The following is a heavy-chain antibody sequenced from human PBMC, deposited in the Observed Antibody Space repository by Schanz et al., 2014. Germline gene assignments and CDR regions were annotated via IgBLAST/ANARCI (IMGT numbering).Heavy chain of an antibody. CDR1: GFPFSDYF. CDR2: IGNGGVTI. Sequence: QVQLVDSGGGLVKPGGSLRLSCTASGFPFSDYFMAWIRQPPGRGLEWVSYIGNGGVTIYYADSVKGRFTISRDNSNKTVDLQMNSLRAEDTALYYCVRDELLWFGEVLSLDYWGQGALVNVSS. CDR3: VRDELLWFGEVLSLDY. V-gene: IGHV3-11*01. D-gene: IGHD3-10*01. J-gene: IGHJ4*02.